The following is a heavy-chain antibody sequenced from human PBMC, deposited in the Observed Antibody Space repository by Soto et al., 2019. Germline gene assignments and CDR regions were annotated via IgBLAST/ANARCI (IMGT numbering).Heavy chain of an antibody. CDR1: GGSISGYY. V-gene: IGHV4-4*07. CDR3: ARIQHSGGSYRWFDP. D-gene: IGHD2-15*01. CDR2: IHSSGST. J-gene: IGHJ5*02. Sequence: QVQLRESGPGLVKPSGTLSLTCTVSGGSISGYYWTWIRQPAGKGLEYIGRIHSSGSTNFGPSLKSRVDMSVETSQNQFSLRLTSMTAADTAVYFCARIQHSGGSYRWFDPWGQGTLVTVSS.